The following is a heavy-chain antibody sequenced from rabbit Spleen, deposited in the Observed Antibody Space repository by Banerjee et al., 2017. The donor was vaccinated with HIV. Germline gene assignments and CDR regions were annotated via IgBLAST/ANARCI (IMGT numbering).Heavy chain of an antibody. CDR1: GFTLSSYY. V-gene: IGHV1S7*01. J-gene: IGHJ4*01. Sequence: HLKESGGGLVQPGGSLKLSCTASGFTLSSYYMNWVRQAPGKGLEWIGYIDPVFGITAYANWVNGRFSISRENAQNTVFLQMTSLTAADTATYFCARLGHADYPYAYGLKLWGPGTLVTVS. CDR3: ARLGHADYPYAYGLKL. D-gene: IGHD6-1*01. CDR2: IDPVFGIT.